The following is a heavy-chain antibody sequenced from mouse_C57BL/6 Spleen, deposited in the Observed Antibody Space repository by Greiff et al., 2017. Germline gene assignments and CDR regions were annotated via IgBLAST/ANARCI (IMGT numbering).Heavy chain of an antibody. D-gene: IGHD2-4*01. J-gene: IGHJ2*01. CDR3: ARSRNYDYDGGYYFDY. CDR1: GYAFSSSW. V-gene: IGHV1-82*01. CDR2: IYPGDGDT. Sequence: VQLQQSGPELVKPGASVKISCKASGYAFSSSWMNWVKQRPGKGLEWIGRIYPGDGDTNYNGKFKGKATLTADKSSSTAYMQLSSLTSEDSAVYFCARSRNYDYDGGYYFDYWGQGTTLTVSS.